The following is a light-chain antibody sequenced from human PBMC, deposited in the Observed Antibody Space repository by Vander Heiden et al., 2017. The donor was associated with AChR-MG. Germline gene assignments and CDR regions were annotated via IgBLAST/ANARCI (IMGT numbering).Light chain of an antibody. CDR2: GAS. V-gene: IGKV3-20*01. J-gene: IGKJ2*01. Sequence: VLTQSPGTLSLSPGERATLSCRSSQSVSSNYLAWYQQKPGQAPRLLIYGASSRATGIPDRFSGSGSGTDFTLTISRLEPEDFAVYYCQQYGSSPRQYIFGQWTKLDIK. CDR3: QQYGSSPRQYI. CDR1: QSVSSNY.